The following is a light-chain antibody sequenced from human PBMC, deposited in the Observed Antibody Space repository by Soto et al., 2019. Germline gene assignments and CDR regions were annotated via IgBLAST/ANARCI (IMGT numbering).Light chain of an antibody. V-gene: IGKV1-39*01. CDR3: QQSSSTPRAT. Sequence: DIQMTQSPSSLSASVGDRVTITCRASQSISSYLNWYQQKPGKAPKLLIYAASSLQSGVPSRFSGSGYGTDFTLTISSLQPEDFATYYCQQSSSTPRATFGGGTKVEIK. CDR2: AAS. J-gene: IGKJ4*01. CDR1: QSISSY.